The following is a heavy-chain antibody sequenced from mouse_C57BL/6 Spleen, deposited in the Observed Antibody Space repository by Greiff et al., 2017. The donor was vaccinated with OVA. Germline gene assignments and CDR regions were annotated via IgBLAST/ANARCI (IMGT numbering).Heavy chain of an antibody. V-gene: IGHV5-17*01. Sequence: EVKVVESGGGLVKPGGSLKLSCAASGFTFSDYGMHWVRQAPEKGLEGVAYISSGSSTIYYADTVKGRFTISKDNAKNTLFLQRTSLRSEDTAMYYCARGGGLFDYWGQSTTLTVSS. CDR1: GFTFSDYG. CDR2: ISSGSSTI. CDR3: ARGGGLFDY. J-gene: IGHJ2*01.